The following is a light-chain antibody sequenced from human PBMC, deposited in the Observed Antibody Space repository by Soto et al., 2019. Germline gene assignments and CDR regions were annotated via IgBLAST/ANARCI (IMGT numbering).Light chain of an antibody. CDR3: LQDYNYPWT. V-gene: IGKV1-6*01. Sequence: AIQMTQSPSSRSASVGDRVTITCRASQGIRNDLGWYQQKPGKAPKLLIYAASSLQSGVPSRFSGSGSGTDFTLTISSLQPEHFATYYCLQDYNYPWTFGQGTKVEIK. J-gene: IGKJ1*01. CDR1: QGIRND. CDR2: AAS.